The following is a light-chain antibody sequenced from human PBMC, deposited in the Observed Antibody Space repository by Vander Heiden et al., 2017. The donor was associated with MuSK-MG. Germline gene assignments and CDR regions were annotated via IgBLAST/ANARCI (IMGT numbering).Light chain of an antibody. J-gene: IGKJ1*01. CDR1: QSVSSSY. CDR3: QQYGSSPQT. CDR2: AAS. V-gene: IGKV3-20*01. Sequence: EIVLTQSPGTLSLSPGERATLSCRASQSVSSSYLAWYQQKPGQAPRLLIYAASSRATGIPDRFSGSGSGTDFTLTISRLEPEDFAVYYCQQYGSSPQTFAQGTKVEIK.